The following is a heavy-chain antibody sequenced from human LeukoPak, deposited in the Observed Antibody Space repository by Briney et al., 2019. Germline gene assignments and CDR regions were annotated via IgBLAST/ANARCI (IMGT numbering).Heavy chain of an antibody. CDR3: ARVDVCSGGSCYPDAFDI. CDR2: LNSDGSST. D-gene: IGHD2-15*01. Sequence: GGSLRFSCAASGFTFSSYWRHWVRQAQGKGRVWVSRLNSDGSSTSYADSVKGRFTISRDNAKNTLYLQMNSLRAEDTAVYYCARVDVCSGGSCYPDAFDIWGQGTMVTVS. V-gene: IGHV3-74*01. CDR1: GFTFSSYW. J-gene: IGHJ3*02.